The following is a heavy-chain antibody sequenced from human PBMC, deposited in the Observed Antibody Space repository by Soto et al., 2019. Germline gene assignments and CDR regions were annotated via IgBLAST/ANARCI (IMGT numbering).Heavy chain of an antibody. J-gene: IGHJ6*02. CDR3: AATYYDSSGYYYYGMDV. V-gene: IGHV1-18*01. D-gene: IGHD3-22*01. CDR2: ISAYNGNT. Sequence: QVQLVQSGAEVKKPGASVKVSCKASGYTFTSYGISWVRQAPGQGLEWMGWISAYNGNTNYAQKLQGRVTMTTDTSTSTAYMELRSLRSDDTAVDYCAATYYDSSGYYYYGMDVWGQGTTVTVSS. CDR1: GYTFTSYG.